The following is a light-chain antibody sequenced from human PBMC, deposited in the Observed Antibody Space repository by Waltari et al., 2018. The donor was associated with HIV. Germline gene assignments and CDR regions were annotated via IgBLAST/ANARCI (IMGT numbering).Light chain of an antibody. Sequence: NFMLTQPHSVSESPGKTVTISCAHSSGSIASNHVQWYQQRPGSAPTPVIYEDYQRPSGVPDRFSGSIDSSSNAASLTISELKTEDEADYYCQSYDSTNPCIFGTGTRVTVL. CDR2: EDY. CDR1: SGSIASNH. CDR3: QSYDSTNPCI. J-gene: IGLJ1*01. V-gene: IGLV6-57*03.